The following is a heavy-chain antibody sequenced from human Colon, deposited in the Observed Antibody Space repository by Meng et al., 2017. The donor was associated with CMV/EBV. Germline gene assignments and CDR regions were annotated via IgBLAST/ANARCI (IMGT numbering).Heavy chain of an antibody. J-gene: IGHJ5*02. D-gene: IGHD4-17*01. CDR3: APVGGWGTGTPTTMIT. Sequence: GESLKISCAASGFTFSSYAMSWVRQAPGKGLEWVSAISGSGGSTYYADSVKGRFTISRDNSKNSLWLQMNGLRAEDTALYYCAPVGGWGTGTPTTMITWGQGTLVTVSS. CDR2: ISGSGGST. CDR1: GFTFSSYA. V-gene: IGHV3-23*01.